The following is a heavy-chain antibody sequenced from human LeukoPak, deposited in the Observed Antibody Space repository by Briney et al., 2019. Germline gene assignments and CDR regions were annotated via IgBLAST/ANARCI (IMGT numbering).Heavy chain of an antibody. CDR2: ISYDGSNK. V-gene: IGHV3-30-3*01. J-gene: IGHJ3*02. CDR3: ARARLRYDAFDI. Sequence: GGSLRLSCAASGFTFSSYAMHWVRQAPGMGLEWVAVISYDGSNKYYADSVKGRFTISRDNSKNTLYLQMNSLRAEDTAVYYCARARLRYDAFDIWGQGTMVTVSS. CDR1: GFTFSSYA. D-gene: IGHD4-17*01.